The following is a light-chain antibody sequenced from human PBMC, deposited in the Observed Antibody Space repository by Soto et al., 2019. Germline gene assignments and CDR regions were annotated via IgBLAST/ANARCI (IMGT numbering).Light chain of an antibody. CDR2: DAS. Sequence: DIQMTQSPSSLSASVGDRVTITCQASQDISNSLNWYQQKPGRAPQLLIHDASNLETGVPSRFSGSGSWTEFTFTISSLQPEDTGTYYCQQHYILFTFGPGTKVDIK. J-gene: IGKJ3*01. V-gene: IGKV1-33*01. CDR1: QDISNS. CDR3: QQHYILFT.